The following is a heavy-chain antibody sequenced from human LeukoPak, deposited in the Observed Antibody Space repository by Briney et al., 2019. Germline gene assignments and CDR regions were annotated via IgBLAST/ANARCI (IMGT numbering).Heavy chain of an antibody. V-gene: IGHV4-59*01. D-gene: IGHD6-25*01. CDR2: IYDSGSN. J-gene: IGHJ6*02. CDR1: GGSISSYY. CDR3: ARGGSGYDSFFYFGMNV. Sequence: SETLPLTCTVSGGSISSYYWSWIRQPPGKGLEWMGYIYDSGSNNYNPSLKGRVTISVDTSKNQFSLKLSSVTAAERAVYYCARGGSGYDSFFYFGMNVWGQGTTVTVS.